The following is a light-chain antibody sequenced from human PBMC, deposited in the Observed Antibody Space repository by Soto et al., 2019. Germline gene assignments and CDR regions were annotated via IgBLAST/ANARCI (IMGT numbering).Light chain of an antibody. Sequence: EIVMTQSPATLSVSPGERASLSCRASQRISSNLAWYQQKPGQAPRLLIYDASTRDTGVPARCSGGGSGTEITRTIGSLQSEDCAVNYCQECNTWPLTFGGGTKVDIK. CDR1: QRISSN. J-gene: IGKJ4*01. CDR2: DAS. V-gene: IGKV3-15*01. CDR3: QECNTWPLT.